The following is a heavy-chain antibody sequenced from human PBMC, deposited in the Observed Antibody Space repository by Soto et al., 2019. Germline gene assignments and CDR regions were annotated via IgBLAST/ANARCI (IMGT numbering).Heavy chain of an antibody. J-gene: IGHJ4*02. Sequence: EVQLVESGGGWVQPGGSLRLSCAASGFTFSVYSMNWVRQAPGKGLDWVAYITGSSDRILFADSVKGRFTVSRDNAKNSLDLQMNSVRGEDKGVYCDTFSRGHVSHWGQGTLVSVSS. CDR3: TFSRGHVSH. V-gene: IGHV3-48*01. CDR2: ITGSSDRI. CDR1: GFTFSVYS. D-gene: IGHD3-16*01.